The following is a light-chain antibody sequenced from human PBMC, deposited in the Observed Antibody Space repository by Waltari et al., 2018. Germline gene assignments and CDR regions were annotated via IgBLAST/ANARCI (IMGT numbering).Light chain of an antibody. CDR1: QTVSNL. V-gene: IGKV1-5*03. CDR2: KAS. Sequence: DIQMTQSPSTLSASVGDRVTITCRASQTVSNLLAWFQQKPGKAPKLLIYKASSLESGVPSRFSGSGSGTEFTLTISGLQPDDFATYYCQQYQTYSWTFGQGTKEETK. J-gene: IGKJ1*01. CDR3: QQYQTYSWT.